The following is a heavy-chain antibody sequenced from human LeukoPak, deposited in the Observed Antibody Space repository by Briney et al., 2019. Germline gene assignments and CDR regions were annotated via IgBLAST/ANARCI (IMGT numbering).Heavy chain of an antibody. V-gene: IGHV1-69*13. CDR2: ITPMFGTA. CDR3: ARRLVGASYFDY. D-gene: IGHD1-26*01. CDR1: GGTFSSYA. Sequence: GTSVKVSCKASGGTFSSYAISWVRQAPGQGLEWMGGITPMFGTANYAQKFQGRVTITADESTSTAYMELSSLRSEDTAVYYCARRLVGASYFDYWGQGTLVTVSS. J-gene: IGHJ4*02.